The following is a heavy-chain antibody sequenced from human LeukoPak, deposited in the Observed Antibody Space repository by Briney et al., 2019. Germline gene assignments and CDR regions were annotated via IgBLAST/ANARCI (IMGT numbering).Heavy chain of an antibody. CDR1: GGSISSGGYY. CDR2: IYYSGST. V-gene: IGHV4-31*03. Sequence: SETLSLTCTVSGGSISSGGYYWSWIRQHPGKGLEWIGYIYYSGSTYYNPSLKSRVTISVDTSKNQFSLKLSSVTAADTAVYYCARGRGTTVVIRHNSIFDYWGQGTLVTVSS. J-gene: IGHJ4*02. D-gene: IGHD4-23*01. CDR3: ARGRGTTVVIRHNSIFDY.